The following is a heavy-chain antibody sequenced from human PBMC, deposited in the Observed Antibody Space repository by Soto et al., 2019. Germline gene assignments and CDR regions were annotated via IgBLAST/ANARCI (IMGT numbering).Heavy chain of an antibody. CDR1: GFTVGSNY. V-gene: IGHV3-66*01. D-gene: IGHD3-3*01. J-gene: IGHJ5*02. CDR3: ARVMSGAFDP. Sequence: GGSLRLSCAASGFTVGSNYMSWVRQAPGKGLEWVSVIYSGGSTYYADSVKGRFTISRDNSKNTLYLQMNSLRAEDTAVYYCARVMSGAFDPWGQGTLVTVSS. CDR2: IYSGGST.